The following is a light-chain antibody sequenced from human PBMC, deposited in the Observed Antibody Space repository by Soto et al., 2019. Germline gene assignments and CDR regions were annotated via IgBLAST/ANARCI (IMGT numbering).Light chain of an antibody. Sequence: ETVLTQSPGTRDFSPGERATLCCRASQSVGNSHVAWYQQRRGLPPRLLIYGASNRATGIPDRFSGSGSGADFTLTISRLEPEDFAVYFCQQYGNSPPGTFGQGTRLEI. V-gene: IGKV3-20*01. CDR2: GAS. CDR1: QSVGNSH. CDR3: QQYGNSPPGT. J-gene: IGKJ5*01.